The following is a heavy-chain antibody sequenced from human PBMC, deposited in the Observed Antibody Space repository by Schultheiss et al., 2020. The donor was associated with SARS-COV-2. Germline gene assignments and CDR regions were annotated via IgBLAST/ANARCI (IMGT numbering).Heavy chain of an antibody. CDR2: IYYSGST. V-gene: IGHV4-59*01. CDR3: ARNRGQRVTDYYYYGMDV. J-gene: IGHJ6*02. D-gene: IGHD2-21*02. CDR1: GGSISSYY. Sequence: SETLSLTCTASGGSISSYYWSWIRQPPGKGLEWIGYIYYSGSTNYNPSLKSRVTIAVDTSKNQFSLKLSSVTAADTAVYYCARNRGQRVTDYYYYGMDVWGQGTTVTVSS.